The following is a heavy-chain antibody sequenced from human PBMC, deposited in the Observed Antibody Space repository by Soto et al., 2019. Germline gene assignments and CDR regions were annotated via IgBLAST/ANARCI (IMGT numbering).Heavy chain of an antibody. CDR2: IDPSDSYT. CDR1: GYSFTSYW. V-gene: IGHV5-10-1*01. Sequence: PGESLKISCKGSGYSFTSYWISWVRQMPGKGLEWMGRIDPSDSYTNYSPSFQGHVTISAGKSISTAYLQWSSLKASDTAMYYCASKAGDYDSSGYHYYYGMDVWGQGTTVTVSS. J-gene: IGHJ6*02. CDR3: ASKAGDYDSSGYHYYYGMDV. D-gene: IGHD3-22*01.